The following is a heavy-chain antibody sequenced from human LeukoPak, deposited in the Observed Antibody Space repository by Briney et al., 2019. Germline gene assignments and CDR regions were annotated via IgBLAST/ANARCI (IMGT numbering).Heavy chain of an antibody. D-gene: IGHD3-10*01. CDR2: IKQDGSEK. CDR3: ASAAGWELGY. CDR1: GSTFSRYW. Sequence: GGSLRLSCAASGSTFSRYWMSWVRQTPEKGLEWVANIKQDGSEKNYVDSVKGRFTISRDNARNSLYLQMNSLRAEDTAVYYCASAAGWELGYWGQGTLVTVSS. V-gene: IGHV3-7*01. J-gene: IGHJ4*02.